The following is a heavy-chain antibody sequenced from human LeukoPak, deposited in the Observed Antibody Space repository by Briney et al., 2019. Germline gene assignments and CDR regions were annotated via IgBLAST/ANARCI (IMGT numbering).Heavy chain of an antibody. CDR1: GGSISSYY. Sequence: PSETLSLTCTVSGGSISSYYWSWIRQPAGKGLEWIGRIYTSGSTNYNPSLKSRVTMSVDTSKNQFSLKLSSVTAADTAVYYCARDLCIEWEGIIEGDNWFDPWGQGTLVTVSS. V-gene: IGHV4-4*07. J-gene: IGHJ5*02. CDR2: IYTSGST. CDR3: ARDLCIEWEGIIEGDNWFDP. D-gene: IGHD1-26*01.